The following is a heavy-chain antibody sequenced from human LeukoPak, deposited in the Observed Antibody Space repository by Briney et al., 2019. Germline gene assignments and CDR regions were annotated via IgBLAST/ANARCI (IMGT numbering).Heavy chain of an antibody. CDR1: GYTFTSYG. J-gene: IGHJ4*02. V-gene: IGHV1-69*13. CDR3: VKGSSKTAFDY. Sequence: GASVKVSCKASGYTFTSYGISWVRQAPGQGLEWMGGIIPIFGTANYAQKFQGRVTITADESTSTAYMELSSLRSEDTAVYYCVKGSSKTAFDYWGQGTLGPGSS. D-gene: IGHD3-10*01. CDR2: IIPIFGTA.